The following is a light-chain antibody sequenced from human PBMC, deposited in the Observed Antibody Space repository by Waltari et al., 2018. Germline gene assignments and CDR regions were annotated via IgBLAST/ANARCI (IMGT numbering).Light chain of an antibody. CDR1: SSNIGSNY. Sequence: QSVLTQPPSASGTPGQRVTISCSGSSSNIGSNYVYWYQQLPGTATKLLIYRNNQRPSGVPDRCSGSKSGTSASLAISGLRSEDEADYYCAAWDDSLSGYVFGTGTKVTVL. J-gene: IGLJ1*01. V-gene: IGLV1-47*01. CDR3: AAWDDSLSGYV. CDR2: RNN.